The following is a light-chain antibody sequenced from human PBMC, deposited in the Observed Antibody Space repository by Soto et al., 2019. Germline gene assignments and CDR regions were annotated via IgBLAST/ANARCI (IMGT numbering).Light chain of an antibody. V-gene: IGKV3-15*01. J-gene: IGKJ4*01. CDR2: GAS. CDR3: QQYKDWPLT. CDR1: QSVSST. Sequence: EIVMTQSPATLSVSPGGRATLSCRASQSVSSTLAWYQQKPGQAPRLLIYGASTRATGFPARFRGSGSGTEFTLTISSLQSEDFAVYYCQQYKDWPLTFGGGTRVEIK.